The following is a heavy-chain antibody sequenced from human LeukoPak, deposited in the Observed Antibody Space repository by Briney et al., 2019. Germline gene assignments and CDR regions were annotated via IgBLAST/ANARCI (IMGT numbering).Heavy chain of an antibody. CDR2: INAGNGNT. V-gene: IGHV1-3*01. CDR3: ARVSYASGAFDI. CDR1: GYTFTSYA. D-gene: IGHD2-2*01. J-gene: IGHJ3*02. Sequence: ASVKVSCKASGYTFTSYAMHWVRQAPGQRLEWMGWINAGNGNTKYSQKFQGRVTITRDTSASTAYMELSSLRSEDTAVYYCARVSYASGAFDIWGQGTTVTVSS.